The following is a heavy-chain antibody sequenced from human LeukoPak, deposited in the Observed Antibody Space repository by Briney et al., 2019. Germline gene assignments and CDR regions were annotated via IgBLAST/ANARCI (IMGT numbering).Heavy chain of an antibody. CDR3: ARDGSWGDYQFYYMDV. Sequence: GGSLRLSCEPSGFTFRSFAMSWVRQAPGKGLEWLSGISASGHYIYQADSVNGRFTISRDNSKNTLYIEINSLRVEDTAVHYCARDGSWGDYQFYYMDVWGKGTRVTVSS. CDR2: ISASGHYI. V-gene: IGHV3-23*01. J-gene: IGHJ6*03. CDR1: GFTFRSFA. D-gene: IGHD3-16*01.